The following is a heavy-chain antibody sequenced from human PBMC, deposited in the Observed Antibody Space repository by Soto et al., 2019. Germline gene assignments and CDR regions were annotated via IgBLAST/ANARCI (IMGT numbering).Heavy chain of an antibody. V-gene: IGHV3-7*03. D-gene: IGHD6-6*01. CDR3: SSPEHSAGQH. J-gene: IGHJ4*02. CDR1: GFSISYYW. Sequence: EVQLVESGGGLVQPGGSLRLSCTASGSGFSISYYWMSWVRQAPGKGLEWVAHIQEDGSEKHYADSVKGRFTISRDNAKNTLYLEMDSLRVEDTAVYFYSSPEHSAGQHWGQGTLVTVS. CDR2: IQEDGSEK.